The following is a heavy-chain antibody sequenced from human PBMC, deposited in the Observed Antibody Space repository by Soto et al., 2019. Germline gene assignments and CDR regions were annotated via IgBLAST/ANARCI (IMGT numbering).Heavy chain of an antibody. CDR2: INPNSGGT. Sequence: ASVKVSCKASGYTLTGYYMHWVRQAPGQGLEWMGWINPNSGGTNYAQKFQGWVTMTKDTSISTAYMELSRLRSDDTAVYYCARVSSGDNWFDPWAQRTLVTVSS. CDR1: GYTLTGYY. V-gene: IGHV1-2*04. CDR3: ARVSSGDNWFDP. D-gene: IGHD4-17*01. J-gene: IGHJ5*02.